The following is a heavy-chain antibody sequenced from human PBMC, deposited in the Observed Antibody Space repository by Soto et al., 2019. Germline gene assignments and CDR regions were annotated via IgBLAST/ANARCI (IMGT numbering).Heavy chain of an antibody. J-gene: IGHJ3*02. Sequence: SVKVSCKASGGSFSSDAISWVRQAPGQGLEWMGGINPFFKGTKYAQRFQGRVTITADDSTSTAYMDLTSLTYEDTAVYYCARDVSFYQSYSTHSNCAMDIWGQATMVTVSS. D-gene: IGHD6-13*01. CDR2: INPFFKGT. V-gene: IGHV1-69*13. CDR1: GGSFSSDA. CDR3: ARDVSFYQSYSTHSNCAMDI.